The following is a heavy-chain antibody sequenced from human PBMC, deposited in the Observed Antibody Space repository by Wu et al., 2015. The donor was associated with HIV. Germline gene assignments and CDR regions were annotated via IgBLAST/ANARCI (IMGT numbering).Heavy chain of an antibody. CDR3: ARLGVTRYSSSWYGLSNWFDP. CDR2: ISAYNGNT. J-gene: IGHJ5*02. D-gene: IGHD6-13*01. Sequence: QVQLVQSGAEVKKPGASVKVSCKASGYTFTSYGISWVRQAPGQGLEWMGWISAYNGNTNYAQKLQGRVTMTTDTSTSTAYMELRSLRSDDTAVYYCARLGVTRYSSSWYGLSNWFDPWGQGTLVTGLL. CDR1: GYTFTSYG. V-gene: IGHV1-18*01.